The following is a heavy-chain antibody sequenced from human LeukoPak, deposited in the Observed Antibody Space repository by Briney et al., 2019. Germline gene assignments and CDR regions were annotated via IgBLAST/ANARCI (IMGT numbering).Heavy chain of an antibody. Sequence: GGSLRLSCAASGFTVSSNYMSWVRRAPGKGLEWVSVIYSGGSTYYADSVKGRFTISRDNSKNTLYLQMNSLRAEDTAVYYCARTVAGRYFDYWGQGTLVTVSS. CDR1: GFTVSSNY. CDR2: IYSGGST. V-gene: IGHV3-53*01. D-gene: IGHD6-19*01. J-gene: IGHJ4*02. CDR3: ARTVAGRYFDY.